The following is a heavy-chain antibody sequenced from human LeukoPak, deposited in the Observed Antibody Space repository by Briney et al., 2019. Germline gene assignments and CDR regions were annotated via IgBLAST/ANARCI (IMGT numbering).Heavy chain of an antibody. CDR1: GGSISSYY. V-gene: IGHV4-4*07. Sequence: SETLSLTCTVSGGSISSYYWTWIRQPAGKGLEWIGRLSASGSTHYNPSLKSRVTMSLDTSRNQFSLNLISLTAADTAVYYCGYLGDYSNSFTSDYWGQGTLVTVSS. CDR3: GYLGDYSNSFTSDY. D-gene: IGHD6-6*01. J-gene: IGHJ4*02. CDR2: LSASGST.